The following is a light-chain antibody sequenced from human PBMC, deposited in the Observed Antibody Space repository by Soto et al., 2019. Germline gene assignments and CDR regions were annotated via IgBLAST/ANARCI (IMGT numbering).Light chain of an antibody. J-gene: IGKJ1*01. CDR3: QQYHSSLWT. CDR1: QSISIW. V-gene: IGKV1-5*03. Sequence: DIQMTQSPSTLSASVGDRVTITCRASQSISIWLAWYQQKPGKAPKLLIYKASSLESGVPSRFSGSGSGTEFTLTISSLQPDDFGTYYCQQYHSSLWTFGQGTKVEIK. CDR2: KAS.